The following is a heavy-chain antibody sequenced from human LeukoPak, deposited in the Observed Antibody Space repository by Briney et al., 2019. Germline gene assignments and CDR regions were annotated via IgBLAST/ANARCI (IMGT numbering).Heavy chain of an antibody. CDR2: ISGSGDST. Sequence: GGSLRLSCAASGFAFNTYSMNWVRQAPGKGLEGVSGISGSGDSTYYADSVKGRFTISRDNSKNTLYLQMNSLRAEDTAVYYCAKDDYYESSGPFDTWGQGTLVTVSS. D-gene: IGHD3-22*01. CDR1: GFAFNTYS. J-gene: IGHJ5*02. V-gene: IGHV3-23*01. CDR3: AKDDYYESSGPFDT.